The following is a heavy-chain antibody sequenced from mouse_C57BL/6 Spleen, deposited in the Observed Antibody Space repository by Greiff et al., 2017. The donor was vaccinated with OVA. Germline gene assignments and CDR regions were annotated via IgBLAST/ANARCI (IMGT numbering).Heavy chain of an antibody. V-gene: IGHV3-6*01. D-gene: IGHD2-13*01. CDR2: ISYDGSN. Sequence: DVQLQESGPGLVKPSQSLSLTCSVTGYSITSGYYWNWIRQFPGNKLEWMGYISYDGSNNYNPSLKNRISITRDTSKNQFFLKLNSVTTEDTATYYCARDRGLQGVPLDYWGQGTTLTVSS. CDR3: ARDRGLQGVPLDY. J-gene: IGHJ2*01. CDR1: GYSITSGYY.